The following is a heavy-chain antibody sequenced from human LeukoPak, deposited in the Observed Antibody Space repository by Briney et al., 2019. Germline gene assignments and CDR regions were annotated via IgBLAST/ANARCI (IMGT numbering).Heavy chain of an antibody. V-gene: IGHV3-23*01. Sequence: GGSLRLSCAASGFTFNNYMMSWVRQAPGKGQEWVFAISDGGGNTYYADSVKGRFTISRDNSKSTLYLHMNTLRVEDTAVYYCAKPGGNYYFDSWGQGTLVTVSS. CDR3: AKPGGNYYFDS. J-gene: IGHJ4*02. CDR1: GFTFNNYM. CDR2: ISDGGGNT. D-gene: IGHD4-23*01.